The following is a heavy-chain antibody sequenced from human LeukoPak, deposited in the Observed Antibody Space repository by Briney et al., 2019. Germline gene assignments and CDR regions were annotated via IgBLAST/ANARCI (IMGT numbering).Heavy chain of an antibody. CDR3: ARSVRAPGGGAFDI. CDR1: GFTFGDYA. Sequence: GGSLRLSCTASGFTFGDYAMSWFRQAPGKGLEWVSYISSSGSTIYYADSVKGRFTISRDNAKNSLYLQMNSLRAEDTAVYYCARSVRAPGGGAFDIWGQGTMVTVSS. V-gene: IGHV3-11*01. CDR2: ISSSGSTI. D-gene: IGHD2-8*02. J-gene: IGHJ3*02.